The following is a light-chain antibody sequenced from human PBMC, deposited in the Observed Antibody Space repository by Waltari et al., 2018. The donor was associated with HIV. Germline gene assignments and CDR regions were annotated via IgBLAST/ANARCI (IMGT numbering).Light chain of an antibody. CDR1: RSNIGSNT. J-gene: IGLJ3*02. Sequence: QSVLTQPPSASGTPGQRVTISCSGSRSNIGSNTVSWYQQLPGTAPKRFIYSNNRRPSGVPDRFSGSKSGTSASLAISGLQSEDEADYYCAAWDDSLNGWVFGGGTKLTVV. CDR3: AAWDDSLNGWV. CDR2: SNN. V-gene: IGLV1-44*01.